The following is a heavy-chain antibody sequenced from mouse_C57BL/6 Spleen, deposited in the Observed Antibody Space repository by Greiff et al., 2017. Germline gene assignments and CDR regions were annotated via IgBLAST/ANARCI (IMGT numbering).Heavy chain of an antibody. CDR1: GYTFTSYW. Sequence: VQLQQSGAELAKPGASVKLSCKASGYTFTSYWMHWVKQRPGQGLKWIGYINPSSGYTKYNQKFKDKATLTADKSSSTAYMQLSSLTYEDSAVYYCARERNYDYDWFAYWGQGTLVTVSA. CDR2: INPSSGYT. V-gene: IGHV1-7*01. CDR3: ARERNYDYDWFAY. J-gene: IGHJ3*01. D-gene: IGHD2-4*01.